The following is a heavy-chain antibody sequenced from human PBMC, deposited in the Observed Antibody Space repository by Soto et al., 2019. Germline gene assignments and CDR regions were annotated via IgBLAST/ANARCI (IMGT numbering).Heavy chain of an antibody. CDR3: ARDIVLVPAEMGGYCHYYRLDF. J-gene: IGHJ6*02. CDR1: GYTFTSYA. V-gene: IGHV1-3*01. D-gene: IGHD2-2*01. CDR2: INAGNGNT. Sequence: ASVKVSCKASGYTFTSYAMHWVRQAPGQRLEWMGWINAGNGNTKYSQKFQGRVTITRDTSASTAYMELSSLRSEDTAVYYCARDIVLVPAEMGGYCHYYRLDFWGQGTTVTVSS.